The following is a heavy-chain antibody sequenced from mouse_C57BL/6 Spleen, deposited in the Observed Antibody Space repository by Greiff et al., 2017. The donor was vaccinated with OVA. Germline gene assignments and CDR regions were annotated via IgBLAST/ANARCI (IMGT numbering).Heavy chain of an antibody. CDR1: GYTITDYY. CDR2: INPYNGGT. CDR3: ARNYGNFDF. D-gene: IGHD2-1*01. J-gene: IGHJ2*01. V-gene: IGHV1-19*01. Sequence: VQLQQSGPVLVKPGASVKMSCKASGYTITDYYMNWVKQSHGKSLEWIGVINPYNGGTSYNQKFKGKATLTVDKSSSTAYMELNSLTSEDSAVYYCARNYGNFDFWGQGTTLTVSS.